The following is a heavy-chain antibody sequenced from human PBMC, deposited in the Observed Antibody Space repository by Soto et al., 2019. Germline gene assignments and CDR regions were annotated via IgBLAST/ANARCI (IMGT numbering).Heavy chain of an antibody. J-gene: IGHJ4*02. Sequence: GGSMRLSCVASGLTFSNYALSWVRQAPGKGLEWVATISGTGGSTYYADSVKGRFTISRDNSKNTLYLQMNSLRVEDTAVYYCAKDRLGGNFDYWGQGTQVTVSS. CDR3: AKDRLGGNFDY. CDR2: ISGTGGST. V-gene: IGHV3-23*01. CDR1: GLTFSNYA.